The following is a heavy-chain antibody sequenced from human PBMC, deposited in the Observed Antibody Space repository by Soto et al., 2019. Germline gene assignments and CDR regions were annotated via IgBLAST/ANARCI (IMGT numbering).Heavy chain of an antibody. CDR2: INHSGST. CDR3: ARGSSTPANWFDP. D-gene: IGHD6-6*01. Sequence: QVQLQQWGAGLLKPSETLSLTCAVYGGSFSGYYWSWIRQPPGKGLEWIGEINHSGSTNYNPSLKSRVTISVVTSKNQFSLKLSSVTAADTAVYYCARGSSTPANWFDPWGQGTLVTVSS. J-gene: IGHJ5*02. CDR1: GGSFSGYY. V-gene: IGHV4-34*01.